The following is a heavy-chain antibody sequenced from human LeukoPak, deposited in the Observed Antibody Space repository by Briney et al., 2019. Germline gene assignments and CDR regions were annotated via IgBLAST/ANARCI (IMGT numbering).Heavy chain of an antibody. Sequence: PSETLSLTGTVSGGSVSSSIYYWGWIRQPPGKGLEWIGSIYYSGRTYDNPSLKSRVTMSVDTSKNQFSLKLSSVTAADTAVYYCARLLYDRSGYYWFDPWGQGTLVTVSS. CDR1: GGSVSSSIYY. CDR3: ARLLYDRSGYYWFDP. D-gene: IGHD3-22*01. CDR2: IYYSGRT. V-gene: IGHV4-39*01. J-gene: IGHJ5*02.